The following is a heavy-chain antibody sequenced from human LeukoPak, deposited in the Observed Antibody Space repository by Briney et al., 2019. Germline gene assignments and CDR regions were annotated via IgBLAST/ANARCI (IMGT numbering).Heavy chain of an antibody. CDR1: GGSISSYN. J-gene: IGHJ3*02. CDR2: IYTSGST. D-gene: IGHD1-26*01. Sequence: PSETLSLTCTVSGGSISSYNWSWIRQPAGKGLEWIGRIYTSGSTHYNPSLKSRVTMSVDTSKNQFSLKLSSVTAADTAVYYCARVYSGSYHDAFDIWGQGTMVTVSS. CDR3: ARVYSGSYHDAFDI. V-gene: IGHV4-4*07.